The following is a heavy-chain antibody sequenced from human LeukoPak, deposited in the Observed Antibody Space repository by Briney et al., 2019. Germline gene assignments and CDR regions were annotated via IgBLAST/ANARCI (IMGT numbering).Heavy chain of an antibody. CDR2: IYTSGST. V-gene: IGHV4-61*02. Sequence: PSQTLSLTCTVSGGSISSGSYYWSWIRQPAGKGLEWIGRIYTSGSTNYNPSLKSRVTMSVDTSKNQFSLKLSSVTAADTAVYYCARDLTGRWFGVDYWGQGTLVTVSS. CDR1: GGSISSGSYY. CDR3: ARDLTGRWFGVDY. D-gene: IGHD3-10*01. J-gene: IGHJ4*02.